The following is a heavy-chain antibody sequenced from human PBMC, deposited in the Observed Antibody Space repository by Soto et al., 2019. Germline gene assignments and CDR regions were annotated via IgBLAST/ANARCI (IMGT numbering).Heavy chain of an antibody. CDR2: IKQDESQK. CDR1: GFTFSDRW. V-gene: IGHV3-7*01. J-gene: IGHJ4*02. D-gene: IGHD5-12*01. Sequence: EVQLVESGGGLVQPGGSLRLSCAASGFTFSDRWMNWVSQAPGKGLEWVATIKQDESQKYYVGSVKGRFTISRDNAKNSLFLQMNSLRAEDTAVYYCARSKSGYDSILHSWGQGTLVTVSS. CDR3: ARSKSGYDSILHS.